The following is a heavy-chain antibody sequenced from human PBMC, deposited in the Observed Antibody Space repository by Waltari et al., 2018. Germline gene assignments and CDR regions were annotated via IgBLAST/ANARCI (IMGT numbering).Heavy chain of an antibody. CDR3: AKTFQQQLVSGAFDI. CDR1: GFTFDDYA. V-gene: IGHV3-9*01. Sequence: EVQLVESGGGLVQPGRSLRLSCAASGFTFDDYAMHWVRQARGKGLVCVSGISWNSGSIGYADSVKGRFTISRDNAKNSLYLQMNSLRAEDTALYYCAKTFQQQLVSGAFDIWGQGTMVTVSS. D-gene: IGHD6-13*01. CDR2: ISWNSGSI. J-gene: IGHJ3*02.